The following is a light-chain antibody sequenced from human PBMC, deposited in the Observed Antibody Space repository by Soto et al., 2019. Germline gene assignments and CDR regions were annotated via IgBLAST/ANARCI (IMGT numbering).Light chain of an antibody. Sequence: QSALTQPPSASGSPGQSVTISCTGTSSDVGGYDYVSWYQQHPGKAPKLMIYEVSKRPSGVPDRFVGSKSGNTAALTVSGLQAEDEADYYCSSYAGSNNLEVFGGGTKLT. CDR1: SSDVGGYDY. J-gene: IGLJ2*01. CDR2: EVS. V-gene: IGLV2-8*01. CDR3: SSYAGSNNLEV.